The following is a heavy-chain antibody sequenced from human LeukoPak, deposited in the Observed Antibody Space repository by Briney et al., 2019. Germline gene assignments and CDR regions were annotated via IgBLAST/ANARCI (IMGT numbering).Heavy chain of an antibody. CDR3: ARVHASDAFDI. Sequence: PSETLSLTCTVSGGSISSYYWSWIRQPPGKGLEWIGYIYYSGSTNYNPSLKGRVTISVDTSKNQFSLKLSSVTAADTAVYYCARVHASDAFDIWGQGTMVTVSS. J-gene: IGHJ3*02. CDR1: GGSISSYY. CDR2: IYYSGST. V-gene: IGHV4-59*01.